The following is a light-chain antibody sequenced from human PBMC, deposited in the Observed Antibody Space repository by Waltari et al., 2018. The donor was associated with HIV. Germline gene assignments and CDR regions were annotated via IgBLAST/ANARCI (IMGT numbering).Light chain of an antibody. V-gene: IGLV1-40*01. J-gene: IGLJ2*01. Sequence: QSVQTQPPSVSGAIGHGVTPSCNESSSTIWVRHGVHRYQQLPGTAPNLPIFGNTNGPSGVPDRFAGSRSGNSASLAITGLQAENEADYYCQSYDSSLSGSVFGGGTKLTVL. CDR3: QSYDSSLSGSV. CDR2: GNT. CDR1: SSTIWVRHG.